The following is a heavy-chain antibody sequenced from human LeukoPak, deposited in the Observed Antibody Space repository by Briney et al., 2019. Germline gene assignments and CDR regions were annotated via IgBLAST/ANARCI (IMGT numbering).Heavy chain of an antibody. CDR3: ARGRSNTSWFGWFDP. Sequence: ASAKVSCKASGYTFTGYLIHWVRQAPGQGLEWMGWINPNSGATYYAQKFQGRVTMARDSSISTAYVELSRLKPGDTAVYYCARGRSNTSWFGWFDPWGQGTRVTVSS. CDR2: INPNSGAT. CDR1: GYTFTGYL. D-gene: IGHD3-10*01. J-gene: IGHJ5*02. V-gene: IGHV1-2*02.